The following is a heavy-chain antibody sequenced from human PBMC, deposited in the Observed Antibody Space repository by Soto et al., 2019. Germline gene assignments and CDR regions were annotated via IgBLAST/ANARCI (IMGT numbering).Heavy chain of an antibody. CDR1: GFTFSSYG. J-gene: IGHJ6*02. CDR2: ISYDGSNK. CDR3: AKPLRFLGVDYYYYGMDV. V-gene: IGHV3-30*18. D-gene: IGHD3-3*01. Sequence: QPGGSLRLSCAASGFTFSSYGMHWVRQAPGKGLEWVAVISYDGSNKYYADSVKGRFTISRDNSKNTLYLQMNSLRAEDTAVYYCAKPLRFLGVDYYYYGMDVWGQGTTVTVSS.